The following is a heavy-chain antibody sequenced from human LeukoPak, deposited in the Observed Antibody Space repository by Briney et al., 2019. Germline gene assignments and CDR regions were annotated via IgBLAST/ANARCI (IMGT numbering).Heavy chain of an antibody. D-gene: IGHD3-22*01. V-gene: IGHV4-59*01. Sequence: SETLSLTCTVSGGSINTYYWSWIRQPPGKGLEWIGYISYSGTTKYNPSLESRVTITIDTSKNQFSLKLSSVTAADTAVYYYAREGYDSNIYYKADYWGQGTLVTVSS. CDR3: AREGYDSNIYYKADY. CDR2: ISYSGTT. CDR1: GGSINTYY. J-gene: IGHJ4*02.